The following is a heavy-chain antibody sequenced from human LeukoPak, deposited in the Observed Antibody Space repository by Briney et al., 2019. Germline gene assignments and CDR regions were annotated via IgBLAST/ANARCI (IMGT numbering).Heavy chain of an antibody. D-gene: IGHD6-13*01. CDR3: ARDTIYFRRRSWYSWGY. V-gene: IGHV1-2*02. CDR1: GYTFTVFY. J-gene: IGHJ4*02. CDR2: INPNSGGT. Sequence: VASVKVSCKTSGYTFTVFYMHWVRQAPGQGLDWMGWINPNSGGTNYAQKFQGRVTMTRDTSFSTAYMELSRLKSDDTAVYYCARDTIYFRRRSWYSWGYWGQGTMVTVSS.